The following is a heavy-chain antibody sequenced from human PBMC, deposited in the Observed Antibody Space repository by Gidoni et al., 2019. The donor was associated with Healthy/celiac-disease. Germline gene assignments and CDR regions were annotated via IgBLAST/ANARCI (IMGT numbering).Heavy chain of an antibody. CDR3: AMLEYSSSIQRAQPNWFDP. V-gene: IGHV1-18*01. CDR1: GYTFTSYG. CDR2: IRAYKGNT. J-gene: IGHJ5*02. D-gene: IGHD6-6*01. Sequence: QVQLVQSGAEVKKPAASVKVSCQASGYTFTSYGISWVRQATGQGLEWMGWIRAYKGNTNYAQKLQGRVTMTTDTSTSTAYMELRSLRSDDTAVYYCAMLEYSSSIQRAQPNWFDPWGQGTLVTVSS.